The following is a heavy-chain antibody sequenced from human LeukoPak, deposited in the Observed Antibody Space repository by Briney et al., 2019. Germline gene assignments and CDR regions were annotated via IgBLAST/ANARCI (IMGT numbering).Heavy chain of an antibody. CDR2: IRDKGYGHAT. CDR3: TTPNEGNWFDP. J-gene: IGHJ5*02. Sequence: GGSLRPSCASSGFTFSDSAIHWVRQASGKGLEWVGRIRDKGYGHATAYAASVKGRFTLSRDDSRNTAYLQMNSLKTEDTALYYCTTPNEGNWFDPWGQGTLVTVSS. D-gene: IGHD2-8*01. CDR1: GFTFSDSA. V-gene: IGHV3-73*01.